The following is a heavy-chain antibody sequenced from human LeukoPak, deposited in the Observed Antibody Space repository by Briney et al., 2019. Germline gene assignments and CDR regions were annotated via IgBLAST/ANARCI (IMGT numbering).Heavy chain of an antibody. CDR1: GDTFTSYY. Sequence: ASVKVSCKASGDTFTSYYMHWVRQAPGQGLEWMGIINPSGGSTSYAQKYQGRVTMTRDMSTSTVYMELGNLRSEDTAVYYCARVAGRFLEWSWLGVDYWGQGTLVTVSS. J-gene: IGHJ4*02. D-gene: IGHD3-3*01. V-gene: IGHV1-46*01. CDR3: ARVAGRFLEWSWLGVDY. CDR2: INPSGGST.